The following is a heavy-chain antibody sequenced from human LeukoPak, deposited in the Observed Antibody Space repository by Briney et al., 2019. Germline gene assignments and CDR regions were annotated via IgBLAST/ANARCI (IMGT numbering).Heavy chain of an antibody. Sequence: ASVKDSCKASGYTFTSYDINWVRQATGQGLEWMGWMNPNSGNTGYAQKFQGRVTMTRNTSISTAYMELSSLRSEDTAVYYCARGHDSSGYYYYYYYYGMDVWGQGTTVTVSS. V-gene: IGHV1-8*01. CDR3: ARGHDSSGYYYYYYYYGMDV. CDR2: MNPNSGNT. CDR1: GYTFTSYD. D-gene: IGHD3-22*01. J-gene: IGHJ6*02.